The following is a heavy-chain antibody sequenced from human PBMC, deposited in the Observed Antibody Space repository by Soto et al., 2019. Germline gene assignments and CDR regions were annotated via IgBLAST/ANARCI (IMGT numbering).Heavy chain of an antibody. J-gene: IGHJ5*02. Sequence: PSETLSLTCAVSGGSISSGGYSWSWIRQPPGKGLEWIGYIYHSGSTYYNPSLKSRVTISVDRSKNQFSLKLSSVTAADTAVYYCDRDVLLDSSGSAAWSDPWGQGTQVTVSS. V-gene: IGHV4-30-2*01. D-gene: IGHD3-22*01. CDR2: IYHSGST. CDR1: GGSISSGGYS. CDR3: DRDVLLDSSGSAAWSDP.